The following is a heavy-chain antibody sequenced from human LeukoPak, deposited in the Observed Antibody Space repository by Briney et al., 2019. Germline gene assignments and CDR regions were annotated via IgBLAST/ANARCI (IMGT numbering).Heavy chain of an antibody. V-gene: IGHV3-23*01. CDR1: GFPFSSYP. J-gene: IGHJ4*02. CDR3: ALNRGAYLRPPFDD. D-gene: IGHD2-15*01. Sequence: PGGSLRLSCAGSGFPFSSYPISWVRQPPGMGLEWVSAITASGDSTYSADSVKGRFTISRDNSRNTLFLEMSSLRAEDTAVYYCALNRGAYLRPPFDDWGPGILVTVSS. CDR2: ITASGDST.